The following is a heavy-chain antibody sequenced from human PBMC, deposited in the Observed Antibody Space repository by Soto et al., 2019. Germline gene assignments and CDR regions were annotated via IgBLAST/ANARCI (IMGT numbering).Heavy chain of an antibody. CDR1: GGTFSSYA. J-gene: IGHJ6*02. CDR2: IIPIFGTA. CDR3: AGPGYSSGYGNYYYYGMDV. D-gene: IGHD6-19*01. Sequence: SVKVSCKASGGTFSSYAISWVRQAPGQGLEWMGGIIPIFGTANYAQKFQGRVTITADESTSTAYMELSSLRSEDRAVYYCAGPGYSSGYGNYYYYGMDVWGQGTTVTVSS. V-gene: IGHV1-69*13.